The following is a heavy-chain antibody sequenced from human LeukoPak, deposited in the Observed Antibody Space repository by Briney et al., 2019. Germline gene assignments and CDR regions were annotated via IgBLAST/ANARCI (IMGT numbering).Heavy chain of an antibody. Sequence: SVKVSCKASGGTFSSYAISWVRQAPGQGLEWMGGIIPIFGTTNYAQRFQGRVTITADESTSTAYMELSSLRSEDTVVYYCARAGIPAAGTLDYWGQGTLVTVSS. CDR3: ARAGIPAAGTLDY. CDR1: GGTFSSYA. D-gene: IGHD6-13*01. V-gene: IGHV1-69*13. J-gene: IGHJ4*02. CDR2: IIPIFGTT.